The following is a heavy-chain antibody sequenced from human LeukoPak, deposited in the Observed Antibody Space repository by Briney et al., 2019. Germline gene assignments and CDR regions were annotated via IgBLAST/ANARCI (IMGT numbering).Heavy chain of an antibody. J-gene: IGHJ3*02. CDR3: ARGTEDIVVVVAADTHDFDI. D-gene: IGHD2-15*01. Sequence: ASVKVSCKASGGTFSSYAISWVRQAPGHGLEWMGRIITIFGTANYAQKFQGRVTMTRDTSTSTVYMELSSLRSEDTAVYYCARGTEDIVVVVAADTHDFDIWGQGTMVTVSS. CDR2: IITIFGTA. CDR1: GGTFSSYA. V-gene: IGHV1-69*05.